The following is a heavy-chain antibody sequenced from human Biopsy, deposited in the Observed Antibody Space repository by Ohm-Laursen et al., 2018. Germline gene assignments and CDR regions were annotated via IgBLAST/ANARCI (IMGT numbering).Heavy chain of an antibody. CDR1: GFSFDNYV. CDR2: INRDGSST. D-gene: IGHD2-2*01. Sequence: SLRLSCAASGFSFDNYVMHWVRQAPGKGLVWVSRINRDGSSTTYADSVKGRFTISRDSAKNTLYLQMNSLRAEDTAVHYCAREGYCSRTSCYPDYWGQGTLVTVSS. V-gene: IGHV3-74*01. CDR3: AREGYCSRTSCYPDY. J-gene: IGHJ4*02.